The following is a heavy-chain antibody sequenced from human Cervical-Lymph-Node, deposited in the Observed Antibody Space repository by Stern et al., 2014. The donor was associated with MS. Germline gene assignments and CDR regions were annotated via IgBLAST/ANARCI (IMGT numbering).Heavy chain of an antibody. J-gene: IGHJ4*02. CDR3: AREWAYDYVWGSYRY. CDR2: ISYDGSNK. V-gene: IGHV3-30*01. Sequence: VQLLESGGGVVQPGRSLRLSCAASGFTFSSYAMHWVRQAPGKGLEWGAVISYDGSNKYYADSVKGRFTISRDNSKNTLYLQMNSLRAEDTAVYYCAREWAYDYVWGSYRYWGQGTLVTVSS. CDR1: GFTFSSYA. D-gene: IGHD3-16*02.